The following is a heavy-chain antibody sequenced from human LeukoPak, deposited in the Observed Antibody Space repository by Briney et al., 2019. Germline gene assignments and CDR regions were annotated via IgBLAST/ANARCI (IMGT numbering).Heavy chain of an antibody. CDR2: FDPEDGET. Sequence: ASVKVSCKISGYTLTELSMHWVRQAPGKGLEWMGGFDPEDGETIYAQKFQGRVTMTEDTSTDTAYTELSSLRSEDTAVYYCATMGVYYYDSRDYWGQGTLVTVSS. D-gene: IGHD3-22*01. J-gene: IGHJ4*02. V-gene: IGHV1-24*01. CDR3: ATMGVYYYDSRDY. CDR1: GYTLTELS.